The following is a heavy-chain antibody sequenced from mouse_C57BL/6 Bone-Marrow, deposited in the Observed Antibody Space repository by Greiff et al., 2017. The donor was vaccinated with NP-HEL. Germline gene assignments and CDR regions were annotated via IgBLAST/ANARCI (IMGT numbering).Heavy chain of an antibody. D-gene: IGHD3-1*01. CDR2: ISYDGSN. CDR3: ARGAHYYAMDY. J-gene: IGHJ4*01. V-gene: IGHV3-6*01. Sequence: VQLKESGPGLVKPSQSLSLTCSVTGYSITSGYYWNWIRQFPGNKLEWMGYISYDGSNNYNPYLKNRISITRDTSKNQFFLKLNSVTTEDTATYYCARGAHYYAMDYWGQGTSVTVYS. CDR1: GYSITSGYY.